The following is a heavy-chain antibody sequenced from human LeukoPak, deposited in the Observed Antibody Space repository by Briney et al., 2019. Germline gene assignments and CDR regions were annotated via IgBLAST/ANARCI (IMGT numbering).Heavy chain of an antibody. D-gene: IGHD3-9*01. J-gene: IGHJ4*02. CDR1: GGTFSSYA. CDR3: ARDYDILTAYYQDDY. V-gene: IGHV1-18*01. Sequence: ASVKVSCKASGGTFSSYAISWVRQAPGQGLEWMGWISTYNGNTNYAQKLQGRVTMTTDTFTNTAYMELRSLRSDDTAMYYCARDYDILTAYYQDDYWGQGTLVTVSS. CDR2: ISTYNGNT.